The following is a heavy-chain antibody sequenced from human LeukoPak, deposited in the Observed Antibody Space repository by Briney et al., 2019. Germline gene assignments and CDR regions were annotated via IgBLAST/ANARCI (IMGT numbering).Heavy chain of an antibody. Sequence: GGSLRLSCVASGFTFSSYEMNWVRQAPGKGLEWVSYISSSGSTIYYADSVKGRFTISRDNAKNSLYLQINSLRAEDTALYYCARGEVGARDFDYWGQGTLVTVSS. CDR2: ISSSGSTI. CDR3: ARGEVGARDFDY. J-gene: IGHJ4*02. D-gene: IGHD1-26*01. CDR1: GFTFSSYE. V-gene: IGHV3-48*03.